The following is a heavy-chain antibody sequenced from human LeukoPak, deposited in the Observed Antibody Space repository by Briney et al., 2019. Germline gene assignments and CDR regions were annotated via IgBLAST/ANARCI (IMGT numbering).Heavy chain of an antibody. Sequence: ASVKVSCKASGGTFSSYAISWVRQAPGQGLEWMGGIIPIFGTANYAQKLQGRVTITADESTSTAYMELSSLRSEDTAVYCCARGGYCSGGSCYYYWGQGTLVTVSS. CDR3: ARGGYCSGGSCYYY. CDR2: IIPIFGTA. J-gene: IGHJ4*02. CDR1: GGTFSSYA. D-gene: IGHD2-15*01. V-gene: IGHV1-69*13.